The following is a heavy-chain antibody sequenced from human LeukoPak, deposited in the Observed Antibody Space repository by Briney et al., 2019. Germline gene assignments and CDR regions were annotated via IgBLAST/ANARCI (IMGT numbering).Heavy chain of an antibody. CDR1: GGSMRSHY. CDR2: ISYTGST. V-gene: IGHV4-59*11. Sequence: PSETLSLTCTVSGGSMRSHYWNWIRQPPGTGLEWIGYISYTGSTNYNPSLMSRLTMSVDTSNHHFSVRLSSVTAADTAVYYCARDPLTSGYCSGGSCYVWGQGTLVTVSS. D-gene: IGHD2-15*01. J-gene: IGHJ4*02. CDR3: ARDPLTSGYCSGGSCYV.